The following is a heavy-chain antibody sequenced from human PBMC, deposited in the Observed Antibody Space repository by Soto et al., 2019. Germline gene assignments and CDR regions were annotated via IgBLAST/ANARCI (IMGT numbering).Heavy chain of an antibody. CDR1: GFSLSTSGVG. CDR2: IYWDDDK. J-gene: IGHJ4*02. V-gene: IGHV2-5*02. D-gene: IGHD2-21*02. Sequence: QITLKESGPTLVKPTQTLTLTCTFSGFSLSTSGVGVGWIRQPPGTALEWLALIYWDDDKRYSPSLKSRLTITKDASKNQVVLTMTNVDPVDTATYYCARGTGGGNSCYFDYWGQGTLVTVSS. CDR3: ARGTGGGNSCYFDY.